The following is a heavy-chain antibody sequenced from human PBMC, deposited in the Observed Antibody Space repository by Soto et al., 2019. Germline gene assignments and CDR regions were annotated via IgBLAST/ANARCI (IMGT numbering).Heavy chain of an antibody. D-gene: IGHD5-18*01. J-gene: IGHJ6*02. CDR1: GLTFSTSG. Sequence: GGSLRLSCADSGLTFSTSGMHWVGQAPGKGLEWVAVISYDGSNKYYRDSVKGRFTISRDNSKNTLYLQMNSLRLEDTAVYYCAKVARTPAMVTPPSLFGLGGWGQGTTVTVSS. CDR3: AKVARTPAMVTPPSLFGLGG. CDR2: ISYDGSNK. V-gene: IGHV3-30*18.